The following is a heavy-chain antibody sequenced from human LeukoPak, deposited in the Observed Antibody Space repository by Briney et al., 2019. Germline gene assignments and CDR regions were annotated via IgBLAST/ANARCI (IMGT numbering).Heavy chain of an antibody. CDR1: GFSFSYYG. CDR3: ARGGYPRY. D-gene: IGHD3-22*01. CDR2: IGSGGHT. J-gene: IGHJ4*02. Sequence: GGSLRLSCDTSGFSFSYYGMNWVRQAPGKGLEWVSSIGSGGHTFYADSVKGRFTISRDNAKNSMYLQMNSLRAEDTAVYYCARGGYPRYWGQGSLVTVSS. V-gene: IGHV3-21*01.